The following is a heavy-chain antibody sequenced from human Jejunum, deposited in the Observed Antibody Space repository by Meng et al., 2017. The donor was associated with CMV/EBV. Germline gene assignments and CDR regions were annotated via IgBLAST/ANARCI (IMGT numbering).Heavy chain of an antibody. CDR1: GYTFTSYG. Sequence: QVQLVQCVAEVKKPGASVKVSCKASGYTFTSYGISWVRQAPGQGLEWMGWISAYNGNTNYAQKLQGRVTMTTDTSTSTAYMELRSLRSDDTAVYYCARARLGGYCSSTSCADNWFDPWGQGTLVTVSS. CDR2: ISAYNGNT. D-gene: IGHD2-2*01. J-gene: IGHJ5*02. V-gene: IGHV1-18*01. CDR3: ARARLGGYCSSTSCADNWFDP.